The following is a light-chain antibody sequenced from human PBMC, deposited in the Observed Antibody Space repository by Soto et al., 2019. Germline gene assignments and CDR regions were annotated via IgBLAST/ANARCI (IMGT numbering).Light chain of an antibody. Sequence: DIQMNQSPSTLSASVGDRVTITCRASQSISVWLAWYQQKPGKAPNLLIYDASTLESGVPSRFSGSGSATEFTLTISSLQPEDFATYYCQQYSSYISFGQGTRLEIK. CDR3: QQYSSYIS. V-gene: IGKV1-5*01. CDR2: DAS. J-gene: IGKJ5*01. CDR1: QSISVW.